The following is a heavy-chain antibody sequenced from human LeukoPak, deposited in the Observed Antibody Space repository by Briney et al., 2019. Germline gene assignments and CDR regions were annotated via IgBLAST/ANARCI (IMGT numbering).Heavy chain of an antibody. CDR1: GFTFSSYA. CDR3: ATTLLTTFDY. Sequence: GGSLRLSCAASGFTFSSYAMHWVRQAPGKGLEWVAVISYDGSNKYYADSVKGRFTISRDNSKNTLYLQMNSLRAEDTAVYYCATTLLTTFDYWGQEPWSPSPQ. CDR2: ISYDGSNK. J-gene: IGHJ4*01. D-gene: IGHD4-17*01. V-gene: IGHV3-30-3*01.